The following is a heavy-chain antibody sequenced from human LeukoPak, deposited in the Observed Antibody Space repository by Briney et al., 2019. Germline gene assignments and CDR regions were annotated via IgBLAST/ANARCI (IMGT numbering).Heavy chain of an antibody. D-gene: IGHD1-26*01. CDR3: ARDRTSLWELIQGRWFDP. J-gene: IGHJ5*02. V-gene: IGHV4-4*07. CDR1: GGSISSYY. Sequence: SETLSLTCTVSGGSISSYYWSWIRQPAGKGLEWIGRIYTSGSTTYNPPLKIRVTMSVDTSKNQFSLKLSSVTAADTAVYYCARDRTSLWELIQGRWFDPWGQGTLVTVSS. CDR2: IYTSGST.